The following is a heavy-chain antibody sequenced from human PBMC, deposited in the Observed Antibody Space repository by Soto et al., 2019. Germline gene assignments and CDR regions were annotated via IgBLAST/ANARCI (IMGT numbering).Heavy chain of an antibody. V-gene: IGHV5-51*01. CDR3: ARHQRDDASRKIDC. D-gene: IGHD3-16*01. CDR2: INPADSDT. Sequence: GESLKISCQGSGYSFTSNWIGWVRQMPGKGLEWMGIINPADSDTKYSPSFQGQVTISADKSIGTAYLQWSSLKASDTAMYYCARHQRDDASRKIDCWGQGTLVTVSS. CDR1: GYSFTSNW. J-gene: IGHJ4*02.